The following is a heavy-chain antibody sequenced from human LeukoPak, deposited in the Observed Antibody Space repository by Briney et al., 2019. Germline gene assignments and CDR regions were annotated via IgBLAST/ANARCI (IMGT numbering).Heavy chain of an antibody. CDR3: ARDEIAAAGTPVNWFDP. CDR2: IYTSGST. V-gene: IGHV4-4*07. J-gene: IGHJ5*02. D-gene: IGHD6-13*01. CDR1: GGSISSYY. Sequence: SETLSLTCTVSGGSISSYYWSWIRQPAGKGLEWIGRIYTSGSTNYNPSLKSRVTMSVDTSKNQFSLKLSSVTAADTAVYYCARDEIAAAGTPVNWFDPWGQGTLVTVSS.